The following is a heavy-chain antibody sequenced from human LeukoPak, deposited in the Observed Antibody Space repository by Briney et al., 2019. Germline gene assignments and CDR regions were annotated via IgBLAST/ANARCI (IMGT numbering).Heavy chain of an antibody. J-gene: IGHJ4*02. D-gene: IGHD2-2*01. Sequence: SETLSLTCAVYGGSFSGYYWSWIRRPPGKGLEWIGEINHSGSTNYNPSLKSRVTISVDTSKNQFSLKLSSVTAADTAVYYCARSDPYCSSTSCPFDYWGQGTLVTVSS. CDR3: ARSDPYCSSTSCPFDY. V-gene: IGHV4-34*01. CDR1: GGSFSGYY. CDR2: INHSGST.